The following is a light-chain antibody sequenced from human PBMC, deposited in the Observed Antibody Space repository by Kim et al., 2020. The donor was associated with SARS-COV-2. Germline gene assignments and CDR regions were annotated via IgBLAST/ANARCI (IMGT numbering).Light chain of an antibody. CDR2: GAS. CDR3: QQYGYSPFT. J-gene: IGKJ4*01. Sequence: SAGEGVTLSCRASQSVSSTYLAWYQQKPGQAPRLLIYGASSRATGIPDRFSGSGIGTDFSLTISRVEPEDFAVYYCQQYGYSPFTFGRRDQGGYQT. V-gene: IGKV3-20*01. CDR1: QSVSSTY.